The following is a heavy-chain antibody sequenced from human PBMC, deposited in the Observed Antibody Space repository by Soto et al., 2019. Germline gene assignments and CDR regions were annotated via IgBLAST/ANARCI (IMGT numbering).Heavy chain of an antibody. D-gene: IGHD3-10*01. J-gene: IGHJ6*02. CDR1: GGSFSGYY. Sequence: PSETLSLTCAVYGGSFSGYYWSWIRQPPGKGLEWIGGINHSGSTNYNPSLKSRVTISADTSKNQFSLKLSSVTAADTAVYYCARGGGYYGSGSYYGMDVWGQGTTVTVSS. V-gene: IGHV4-34*01. CDR3: ARGGGYYGSGSYYGMDV. CDR2: INHSGST.